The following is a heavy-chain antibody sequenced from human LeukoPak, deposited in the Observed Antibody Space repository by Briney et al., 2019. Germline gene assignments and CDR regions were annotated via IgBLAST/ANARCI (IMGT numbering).Heavy chain of an antibody. V-gene: IGHV3-23*01. CDR1: EFTFSNYA. J-gene: IGHJ5*02. D-gene: IGHD3-10*01. CDR3: ARARSRIFFGGCDL. CDR2: ISPSGDRT. Sequence: AGGSLRLSCVGSEFTFSNYAMSWVRQAPGKGLEWVSSISPSGDRTFYADSVKGRFTISRDNSKNTLYLDMSGLRAEDTALYYCARARSRIFFGGCDLWGQGSLVTVSS.